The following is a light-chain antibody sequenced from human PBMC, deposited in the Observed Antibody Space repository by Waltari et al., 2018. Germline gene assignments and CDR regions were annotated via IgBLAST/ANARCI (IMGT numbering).Light chain of an antibody. CDR3: QQYNNWPRT. CDR1: QSVSSN. CDR2: VAS. Sequence: DIVMTQSPATLSVSPGERATLYCRASQSVSSNLAWYQQKPGQAPRLLIYVASTRATGIPARFSGSGSGTEFTLTISSLQSEDFAVFYCQQYNNWPRTFGQGTKVEIK. J-gene: IGKJ1*01. V-gene: IGKV3-15*01.